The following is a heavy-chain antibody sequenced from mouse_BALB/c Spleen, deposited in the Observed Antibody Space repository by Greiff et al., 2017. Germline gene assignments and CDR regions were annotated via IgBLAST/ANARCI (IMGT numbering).Heavy chain of an antibody. CDR3: ASLLLRFAY. CDR2: IDPANGNT. D-gene: IGHD1-1*01. Sequence: EVQLQESGAELVKPGASVKLSCTASGFNIKDTYMHWVKQRPEQGLEWIGRIDPANGNTKYDPKFQGKATITADTSSNTAYLQLSSLTSEDTAVYYCASLLLRFAYWGQGTLVTVSA. CDR1: GFNIKDTY. V-gene: IGHV14-3*02. J-gene: IGHJ3*01.